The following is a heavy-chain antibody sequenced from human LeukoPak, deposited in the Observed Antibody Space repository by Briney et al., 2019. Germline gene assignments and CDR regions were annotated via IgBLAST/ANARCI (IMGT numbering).Heavy chain of an antibody. Sequence: GGSLTLSCAASGFTFSDYYMTWVRQPPGKGMGWVSYISSRGDTIIYADSVKERFTTSRENAKNALHLQMNRLSSAGTAACYCARGGWVYKMDVWGQGTTVTVSS. J-gene: IGHJ6*02. CDR2: ISSRGDTI. CDR1: GFTFSDYY. D-gene: IGHD3-16*01. V-gene: IGHV3-11*01. CDR3: ARGGWVYKMDV.